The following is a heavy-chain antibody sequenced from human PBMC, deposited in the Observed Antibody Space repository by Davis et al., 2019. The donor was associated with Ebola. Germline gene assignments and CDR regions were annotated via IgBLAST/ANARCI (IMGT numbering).Heavy chain of an antibody. CDR2: IRSKANSYAT. Sequence: GESLKISCAASGFTFSGSAMHWVRQASGKGLEWVGRIRSKANSYATAYAASVKGRFTISRDDSKNTAYLQMNSLKTEDTAMYYCNREPVGYSYGLYYNYYYGMDVWGQGTTVTVSS. D-gene: IGHD5-18*01. CDR1: GFTFSGSA. CDR3: NREPVGYSYGLYYNYYYGMDV. J-gene: IGHJ6*02. V-gene: IGHV3-73*01.